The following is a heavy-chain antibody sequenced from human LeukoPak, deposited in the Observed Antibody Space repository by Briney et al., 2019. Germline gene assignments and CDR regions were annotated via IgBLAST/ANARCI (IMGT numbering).Heavy chain of an antibody. CDR2: IKQDGSEK. CDR1: GFTFSSYW. D-gene: IGHD2-15*01. Sequence: GGSLRLSCAASGFTFSSYWMSWVRQAPGKGLEWVANIKQDGSEKYYVDSVKGRFTISRDNANNSLCLQMNSLRAEDTAVYYCARGVVAAPSPFDYWGQGTMVTVSS. J-gene: IGHJ4*02. CDR3: ARGVVAAPSPFDY. V-gene: IGHV3-7*01.